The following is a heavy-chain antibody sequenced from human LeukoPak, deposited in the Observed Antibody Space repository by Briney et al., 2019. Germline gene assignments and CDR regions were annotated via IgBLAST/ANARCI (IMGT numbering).Heavy chain of an antibody. Sequence: PGGSLRLSCAASRFTFSDYYMSWIRQAPGKGLEWVSYISSSRSTIYYADSVKGRFTISRDNAKNSLYLQMNSLRAEDTAVYYCAREAPYDYGGNSCDYWGQGTLVTVSS. V-gene: IGHV3-11*04. CDR3: AREAPYDYGGNSCDY. D-gene: IGHD4-23*01. CDR2: ISSSRSTI. CDR1: RFTFSDYY. J-gene: IGHJ4*02.